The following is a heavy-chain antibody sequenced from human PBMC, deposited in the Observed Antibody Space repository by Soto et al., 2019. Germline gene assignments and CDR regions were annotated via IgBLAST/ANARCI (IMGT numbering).Heavy chain of an antibody. V-gene: IGHV1-69*02. D-gene: IGHD3-16*02. Sequence: QVQLVQSGAEVKKPGSSVKVSCKTSGNTFTTYTITWVRQAPGQGLEWMGRIIPMSGVAHYAQKFQGRVTITADKSTSTAYMDLNNLRFGDTARDYCGGVGGGVSSWEGYWGQGTLVTVSS. J-gene: IGHJ4*02. CDR2: IIPMSGVA. CDR3: GGVGGGVSSWEGY. CDR1: GNTFTTYT.